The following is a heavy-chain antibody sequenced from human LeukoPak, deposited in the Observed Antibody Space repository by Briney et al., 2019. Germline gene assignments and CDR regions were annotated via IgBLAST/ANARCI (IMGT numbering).Heavy chain of an antibody. V-gene: IGHV4-61*10. Sequence: SETLSLTCTVSGGSISSGTYYWSWIRQPAGKGLEWLAYIYCSGSTIYNPSLKSRLTISLDTSKNQFSLRLGSVTAADTAVYYCVGEDYGGYRFDYWGQGTLVTVSS. D-gene: IGHD4-23*01. J-gene: IGHJ4*02. CDR1: GGSISSGTYY. CDR3: VGEDYGGYRFDY. CDR2: IYCSGST.